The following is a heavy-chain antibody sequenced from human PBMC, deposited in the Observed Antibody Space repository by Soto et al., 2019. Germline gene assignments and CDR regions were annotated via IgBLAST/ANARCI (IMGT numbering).Heavy chain of an antibody. CDR1: GYTFTSYG. Sequence: QVPLVQSGAEVKKPGASVKVSCQASGYTFTSYGISWVRQAPGQGLEWMGWISAYNGNTNYAQKLQGRVTMTTATSASTAYMELRSLRSDDTAVYYCARSSASGWNRYRVDYWGQGTLVTVSS. D-gene: IGHD1-1*01. CDR2: ISAYNGNT. V-gene: IGHV1-18*01. J-gene: IGHJ4*02. CDR3: ARSSASGWNRYRVDY.